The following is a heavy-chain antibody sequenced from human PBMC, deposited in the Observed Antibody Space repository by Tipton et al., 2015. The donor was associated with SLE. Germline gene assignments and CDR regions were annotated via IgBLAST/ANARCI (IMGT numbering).Heavy chain of an antibody. CDR1: HFIFSTHW. Sequence: SLRLSCAASHFIFSTHWMSWLRQAPGKGLEWVANINQDGSEEYYLDSMRGRFTISRDNFRKTLVLQMNSLRPEDTAVYYCATLSGRDMWGQGTMVTVPS. V-gene: IGHV3-7*01. CDR2: INQDGSEE. CDR3: ATLSGRDM. D-gene: IGHD6-19*01. J-gene: IGHJ3*01.